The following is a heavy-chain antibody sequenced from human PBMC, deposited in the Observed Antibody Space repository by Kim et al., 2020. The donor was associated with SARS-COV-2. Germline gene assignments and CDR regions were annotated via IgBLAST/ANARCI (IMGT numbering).Heavy chain of an antibody. CDR1: GFTFSGYG. D-gene: IGHD6-19*01. J-gene: IGHJ6*02. V-gene: IGHV3-30*04. Sequence: GGSLRLSCAASGFTFSGYGMHWVRQAPGKGLEWVAVISYDGSNKNYVDSVKGRFTISRDNSKNTLYLQMNSLRAEDTAVYYCARDIDSYSSGWRYYYYGMDAWGQGTTVTVSS. CDR2: ISYDGSNK. CDR3: ARDIDSYSSGWRYYYYGMDA.